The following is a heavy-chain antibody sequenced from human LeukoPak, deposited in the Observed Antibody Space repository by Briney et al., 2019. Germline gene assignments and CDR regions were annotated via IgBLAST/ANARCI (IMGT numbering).Heavy chain of an antibody. D-gene: IGHD6-19*01. V-gene: IGHV4-4*09. Sequence: SETLSLTCTVSGGSISSYYWSWIRQPPGKGLEWIGYIYTSGSTNYNPSLKSRVTISVDTSKNQFSLKLSSVTAADTAVYYCAGEYSSGWYHNSDYWGQGTLVTVSS. J-gene: IGHJ4*02. CDR2: IYTSGST. CDR1: GGSISSYY. CDR3: AGEYSSGWYHNSDY.